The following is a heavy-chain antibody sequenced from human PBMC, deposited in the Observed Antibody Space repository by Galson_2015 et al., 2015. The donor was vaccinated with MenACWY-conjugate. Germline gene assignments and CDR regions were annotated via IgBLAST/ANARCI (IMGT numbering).Heavy chain of an antibody. Sequence: SLRLSCAASGFLFSSSAIHWVRQASGKGLEWVGQMETRGSGYATTYTSSGRGRIFISRDDSMNTACLQMISLKTEDADVYYCTRADDDFNWFDPEGQGAQVTVSS. V-gene: IGHV3-73*01. J-gene: IGHJ5*02. D-gene: IGHD4-17*01. CDR2: METRGSGYAT. CDR1: GFLFSSSA. CDR3: TRADDDFNWFDP.